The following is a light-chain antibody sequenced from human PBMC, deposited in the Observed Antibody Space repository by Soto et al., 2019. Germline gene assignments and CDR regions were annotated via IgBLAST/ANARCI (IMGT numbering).Light chain of an antibody. CDR3: CSYAGTFLV. CDR2: DVS. CDR1: SSDFGGYNY. Sequence: QSVRTPPRTVSVYPGQFVTISYTGTSSDFGGYNYVSWYQHHPGKAPKLMIYDVSERPSGVPDRFSGSKSGNTASLTISGLQAEDEADYYCCSYAGTFLVFGTGTKVTVL. J-gene: IGLJ1*01. V-gene: IGLV2-11*01.